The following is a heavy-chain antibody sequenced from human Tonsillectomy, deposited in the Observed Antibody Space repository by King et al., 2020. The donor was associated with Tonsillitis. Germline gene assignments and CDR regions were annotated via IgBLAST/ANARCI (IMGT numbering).Heavy chain of an antibody. CDR2: INSDGSST. J-gene: IGHJ6*02. CDR1: GFTFSSYW. D-gene: IGHD6-19*01. Sequence: VQLVESGGGLVQPGGSLRLSCAASGFTFSSYWMHWVRQAPGKGLVWISHINSDGSSTSYADSVKGRFTISRDNAKNTLYLQMNSLRAEDTAVYYCARADVLSGWPDYYSYAMDVWGQGTTVTVSS. CDR3: ARADVLSGWPDYYSYAMDV. V-gene: IGHV3-74*01.